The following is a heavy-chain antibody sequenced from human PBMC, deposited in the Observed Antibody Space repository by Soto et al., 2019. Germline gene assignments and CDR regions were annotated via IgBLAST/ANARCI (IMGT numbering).Heavy chain of an antibody. V-gene: IGHV1-69*08. CDR3: ARDPPNYGMDV. CDR2: IIPILGIA. Sequence: QVQLVQSGAEVKKPGSSVKVSCKASGGTFSSYTISWVRQAPGQGLEWMGRIIPILGIANYAQKFQGRVTITADKSTSTAYMELSSLRSEDTAVYYGARDPPNYGMDVWGQGTTVTVSS. CDR1: GGTFSSYT. J-gene: IGHJ6*02.